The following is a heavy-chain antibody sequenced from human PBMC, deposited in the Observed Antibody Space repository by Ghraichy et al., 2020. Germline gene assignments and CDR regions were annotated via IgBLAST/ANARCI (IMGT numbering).Heavy chain of an antibody. CDR1: GGSFSGYY. CDR2: INHSGST. J-gene: IGHJ6*03. CDR3: ARLRFLEWLFPYYYYMDV. D-gene: IGHD3-3*01. V-gene: IGHV4-34*01. Sequence: SETLSLTCAVYGGSFSGYYWSWIRQPPGKGLEWIGEINHSGSTNYNPSLKSRVTISVDTSKNQFSLKLSSVTAADTAVYYCARLRFLEWLFPYYYYMDVWGKGTTVTVSS.